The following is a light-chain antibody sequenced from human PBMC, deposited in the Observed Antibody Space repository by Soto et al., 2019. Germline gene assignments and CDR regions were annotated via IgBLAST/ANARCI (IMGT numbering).Light chain of an antibody. CDR1: QSINSE. Sequence: EIVMTQSPATLSLSPGERAALSCRASQSINSELAWYQQKPGQPPRLLIYGASTMATGVPARFTGSESGSEFTLTNSGLQSEDFAVYYWQQGHNWPLTFGQWTRLEI. V-gene: IGKV3-15*01. CDR3: QQGHNWPLT. J-gene: IGKJ2*01. CDR2: GAS.